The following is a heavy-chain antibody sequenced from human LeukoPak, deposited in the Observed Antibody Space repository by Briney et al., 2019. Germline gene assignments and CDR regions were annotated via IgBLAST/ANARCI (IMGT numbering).Heavy chain of an antibody. Sequence: PGGSLRLSCAASGFSFSSHGVHWVRQAPGKGLEWVGVTWFDDSYQHYAGSVRGRFTISRDNSKNTVYLQMNSLRAEDTAVYYCARETYSLADVWGQGTTVIVSS. V-gene: IGHV3-33*01. D-gene: IGHD4-11*01. CDR1: GFSFSSHG. CDR2: TWFDDSYQ. J-gene: IGHJ6*02. CDR3: ARETYSLADV.